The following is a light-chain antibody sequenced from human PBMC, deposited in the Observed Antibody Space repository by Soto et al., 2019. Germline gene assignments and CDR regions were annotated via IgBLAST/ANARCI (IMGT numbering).Light chain of an antibody. CDR2: AAF. CDR3: QQYGYSRWT. Sequence: ELVLTQSPGTLSLSPGERATLSCRASQSVRSNYLDWYQHKPGQAPRLLIYAAFSRATGIPDRFSGSGSGTDFTLTINRLEPEDFAVDYCQQYGYSRWTFGQGNKVEIK. V-gene: IGKV3-20*01. CDR1: QSVRSNY. J-gene: IGKJ1*01.